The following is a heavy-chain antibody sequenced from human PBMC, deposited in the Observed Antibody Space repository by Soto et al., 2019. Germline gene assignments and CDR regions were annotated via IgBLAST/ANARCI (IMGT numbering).Heavy chain of an antibody. D-gene: IGHD6-25*01. CDR3: AKGSASGSPYYFDC. V-gene: IGHV3-23*01. J-gene: IGHJ4*02. CDR1: GFTFSNYA. CDR2: ITGSGGST. Sequence: GGSLRLSCAASGFTFSNYAMSWVRQAPGKGLEWVSAITGSGGSTYHADSVKGRFTISRDNSENTLFLQMSRLRADDTAVYFCAKGSASGSPYYFDCWGQGTLVTVSS.